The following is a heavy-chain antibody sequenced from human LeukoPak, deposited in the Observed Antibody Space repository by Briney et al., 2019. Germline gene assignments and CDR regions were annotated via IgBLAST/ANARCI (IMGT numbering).Heavy chain of an antibody. J-gene: IGHJ3*02. Sequence: PGGSLRLSCAASGFTFSNYRMNWVRQAPGKGLEWVSSITGSSSYIYYVDSVKGRFTISRDNAKNSLYLQMNSLRGEDTAVYYCAGEKYDILTAYSADAFDIWGQGTMVTVSS. CDR3: AGEKYDILTAYSADAFDI. V-gene: IGHV3-21*01. D-gene: IGHD3-9*01. CDR1: GFTFSNYR. CDR2: ITGSSSYI.